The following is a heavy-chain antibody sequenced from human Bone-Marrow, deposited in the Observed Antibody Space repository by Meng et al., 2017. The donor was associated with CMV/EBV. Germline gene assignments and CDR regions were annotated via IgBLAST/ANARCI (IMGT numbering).Heavy chain of an antibody. CDR3: ARGRYCSSTSCYWNWFDP. V-gene: IGHV1-8*01. CDR2: MNPNSGTT. J-gene: IGHJ5*02. D-gene: IGHD2-2*01. Sequence: YTFPSYVIHWVRQATGQGLEWMGWMNPNSGTTGYAQKFQGRVTMTRNTSISTAYMELSSLRSEDTAVYYCARGRYCSSTSCYWNWFDPWGQGTLVTVSS. CDR1: YTFPSYV.